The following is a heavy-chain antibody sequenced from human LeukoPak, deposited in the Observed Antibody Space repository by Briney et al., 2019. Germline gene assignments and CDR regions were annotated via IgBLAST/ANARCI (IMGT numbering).Heavy chain of an antibody. CDR1: GFTFDNYG. CDR3: AKDTIQGDTALDY. J-gene: IGHJ4*02. V-gene: IGHV3-30*02. Sequence: PGGSLRLSCAASGFTFDNYGMHWVRQAPAKGLEWVTFIRYDGSIKYYTDSVKGRFTISRDNSKNTLYLQMNSLRAEDTAVYYCAKDTIQGDTALDYWGQGTLVTVSS. CDR2: IRYDGSIK. D-gene: IGHD5-18*01.